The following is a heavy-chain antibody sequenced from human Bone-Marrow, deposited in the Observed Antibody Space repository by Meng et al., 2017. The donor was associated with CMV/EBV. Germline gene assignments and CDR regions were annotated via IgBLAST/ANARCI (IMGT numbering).Heavy chain of an antibody. Sequence: GESLKISCAASGFTFSSYWMSWVRQAPGKGLEWVSAISGSGGSTYYADSVKGRFTISRDNSKNTLYLQMNSLRAEDTAVYYCAKDGGVRFLEWFFDYWGQGTLVTVSS. V-gene: IGHV3-23*01. CDR1: GFTFSSYW. D-gene: IGHD3-3*01. J-gene: IGHJ4*02. CDR2: ISGSGGST. CDR3: AKDGGVRFLEWFFDY.